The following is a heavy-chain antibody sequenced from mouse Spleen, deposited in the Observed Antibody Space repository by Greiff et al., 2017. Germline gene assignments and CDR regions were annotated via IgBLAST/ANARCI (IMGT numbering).Heavy chain of an antibody. CDR1: VYTFTSYW. V-gene: IGHV1-72*01. Sequence: QVQLQQPGAELVKPGASVKLSCKASVYTFTSYWMHWVKQRPGRGLEWIGRIDPNSGGTKYNEKFKSKATLTVDKPSSTAYMQLSSLTSEDSAVYYCARPPYYGNYELAYWGQGTLVTVSA. J-gene: IGHJ3*01. CDR3: ARPPYYGNYELAY. CDR2: IDPNSGGT. D-gene: IGHD2-10*01.